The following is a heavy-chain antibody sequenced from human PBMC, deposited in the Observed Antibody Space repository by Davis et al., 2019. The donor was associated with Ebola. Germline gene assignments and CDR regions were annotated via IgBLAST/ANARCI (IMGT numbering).Heavy chain of an antibody. CDR2: ISGSGART. D-gene: IGHD1-26*01. CDR3: ARGYSGNYSPLDY. Sequence: GESLKISCVASGFTFSTYVMVWVRQAPGKGLEWVSAISGSGARTFHADSVKGRFTISRDNSKNTLYLQMNSLRAEDTAVYYCARGYSGNYSPLDYWGQGTLVTVSS. CDR1: GFTFSTYV. J-gene: IGHJ4*02. V-gene: IGHV3-23*01.